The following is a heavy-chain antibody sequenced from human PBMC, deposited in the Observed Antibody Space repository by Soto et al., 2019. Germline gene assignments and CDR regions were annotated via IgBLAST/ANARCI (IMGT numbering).Heavy chain of an antibody. CDR1: GGSFSGYY. J-gene: IGHJ6*03. Sequence: SETLSLTCAVYGGSFSGYYWSWIRQPPGKGLEWIGEINHSGSTNYNPSLKSRVTISVDTSKNQFSLKLSSVTAADTAVYYCARGLGHYRYYYMDVRGKGTKVTVSS. D-gene: IGHD3-16*01. CDR2: INHSGST. V-gene: IGHV4-34*01. CDR3: ARGLGHYRYYYMDV.